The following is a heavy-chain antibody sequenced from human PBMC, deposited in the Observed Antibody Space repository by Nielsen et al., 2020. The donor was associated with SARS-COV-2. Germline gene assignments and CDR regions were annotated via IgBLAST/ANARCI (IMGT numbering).Heavy chain of an antibody. CDR1: GFTFSSYS. CDR2: ISSSSSYI. D-gene: IGHD3-3*01. CDR3: ARDHRITIFGVVIEGVFDY. Sequence: GGSLRLSCAASGFTFSSYSMNWVRQAPGKGLEWVSSISSSSSYIYYADSVKGRFTISRDNAKNSLYLQMNSLRAEDTAVYYCARDHRITIFGVVIEGVFDYWGQGTLVTVSS. V-gene: IGHV3-21*01. J-gene: IGHJ4*02.